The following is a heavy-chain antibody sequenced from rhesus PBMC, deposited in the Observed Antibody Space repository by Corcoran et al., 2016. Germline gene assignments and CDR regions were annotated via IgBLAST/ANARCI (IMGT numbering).Heavy chain of an antibody. CDR2: IDGNSANP. V-gene: IGHV4-73*01. D-gene: IGHD4-23*01. CDR3: ARNTRYSKFVRTISSFDV. Sequence: QVKLQQWGEGLVKASETLSLTCAVYDGSGSGYYYWNWIRQPPGKGLAWIGYIDGNSANPHSSPSLQNRVTTSKDTSKNQFSLKVRFVTAADTAVYYCARNTRYSKFVRTISSFDVWGRGFLVTVSS. J-gene: IGHJ5-2*02. CDR1: DGSGSGYYY.